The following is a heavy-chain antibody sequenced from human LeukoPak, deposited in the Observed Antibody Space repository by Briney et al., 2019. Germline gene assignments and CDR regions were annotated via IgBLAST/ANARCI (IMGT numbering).Heavy chain of an antibody. D-gene: IGHD6-13*01. CDR3: ARDATYSSSWYTNWFDP. V-gene: IGHV1-8*01. CDR2: MNPNSGNT. Sequence: ASVKVSCKASGYTFTSYDINWVRQATGQGLEWMGWMNPNSGNTGYAQKFQGRVTMTRNTSISTAYMELSSLRSEDTAVYYCARDATYSSSWYTNWFDPWGQGTLVTVSS. CDR1: GYTFTSYD. J-gene: IGHJ5*02.